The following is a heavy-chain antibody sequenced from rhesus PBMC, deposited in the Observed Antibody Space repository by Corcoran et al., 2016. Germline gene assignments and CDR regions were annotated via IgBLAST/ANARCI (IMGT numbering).Heavy chain of an antibody. J-gene: IGHJ6*01. CDR3: AKWAGRPNWAYGLDS. Sequence: QVHLQESGPGVMKPSETLSLTCAVSGGSISTFWWVWIRQPPGKGLEWIGHIYGAVRTTISRPSLKSQVTISTDTSKNQFSLKLTSVTAADTAVYYCAKWAGRPNWAYGLDSWGQGVVVTVSS. D-gene: IGHD4-29*01. CDR2: IYGAVRTT. V-gene: IGHV4-147*01. CDR1: GGSISTFW.